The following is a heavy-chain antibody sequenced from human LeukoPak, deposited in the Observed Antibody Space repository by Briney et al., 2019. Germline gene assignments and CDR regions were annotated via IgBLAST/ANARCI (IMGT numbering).Heavy chain of an antibody. J-gene: IGHJ4*02. V-gene: IGHV4-59*01. CDR3: SRHDYGRNSPRAYFDH. D-gene: IGHD4-23*01. CDR1: GAAISNYH. Sequence: PSETLSLTCTVSGAAISNYHWSWIRQPPGKGLEWIGYIYYSGSPNYNPSLKSRVTMSLDMSKNQFSLKLTSVTAADTAVYYCSRHDYGRNSPRAYFDHWGQGTLVTVSS. CDR2: IYYSGSP.